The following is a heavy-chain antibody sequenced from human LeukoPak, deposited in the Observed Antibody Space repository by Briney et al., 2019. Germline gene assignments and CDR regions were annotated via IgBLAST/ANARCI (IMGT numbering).Heavy chain of an antibody. Sequence: PSETLSLTCAVYGGSFSGYNWSWIRPPPGKGLEWSGEINHSGSTKYNPSLKSRVTISVDTSKNQFSLKLSSVTAADTAVYYCARDSRRNDIVVVPAAMEGTYYYYGMDVWGKGATVTVSS. D-gene: IGHD2-2*01. V-gene: IGHV4-34*01. CDR2: INHSGST. J-gene: IGHJ6*04. CDR1: GGSFSGYN. CDR3: ARDSRRNDIVVVPAAMEGTYYYYGMDV.